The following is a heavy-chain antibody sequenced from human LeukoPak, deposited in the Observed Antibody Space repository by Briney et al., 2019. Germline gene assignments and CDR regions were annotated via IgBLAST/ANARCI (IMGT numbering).Heavy chain of an antibody. CDR3: ARVWLVTSFDL. J-gene: IGHJ4*02. V-gene: IGHV3-11*01. CDR1: GFTFSDYY. D-gene: IGHD5-18*01. Sequence: GGSLRLSCTASGFTFSDYYMSWIRQAPGKGLEWLSHISNGGSTIDYADSVKGRFTISRDNAKHSLYLQMNSLRAEDTAVYCCARVWLVTSFDLWGQGTLVTVSS. CDR2: ISNGGSTI.